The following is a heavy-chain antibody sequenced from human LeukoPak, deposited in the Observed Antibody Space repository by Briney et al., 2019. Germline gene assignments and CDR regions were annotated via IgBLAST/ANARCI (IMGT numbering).Heavy chain of an antibody. D-gene: IGHD5-12*01. CDR3: ARLDISTTWYAFDY. CDR1: GFTFSNYI. CDR2: ITLSSSYI. V-gene: IGHV3-21*01. J-gene: IGHJ4*02. Sequence: GGSLRLSCAASGFTFSNYIMSWVRQAPGKGLEWVSSITLSSSYIYYADSVKGRFTISRDNAKNSLYLQMNSLRAEDTAVYYCARLDISTTWYAFDYWGQGTLVTVSS.